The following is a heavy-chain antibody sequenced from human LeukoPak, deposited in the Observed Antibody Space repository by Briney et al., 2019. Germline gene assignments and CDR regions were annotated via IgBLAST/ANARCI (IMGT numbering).Heavy chain of an antibody. CDR3: ATDSLKRITWGVNDAFDI. D-gene: IGHD3-10*01. CDR1: GSTFTNAW. V-gene: IGHV3-15*01. CDR2: IKSNSVGGTT. J-gene: IGHJ3*02. Sequence: GGSLRLSCAASGSTFTNAWMSWVRRAPGRGLEWVGRIKSNSVGGTTDYAAPVKGRFTISRDDSKNTLYLQMNSLKTEDTAVYYCATDSLKRITWGVNDAFDIWGQGTMVTVSS.